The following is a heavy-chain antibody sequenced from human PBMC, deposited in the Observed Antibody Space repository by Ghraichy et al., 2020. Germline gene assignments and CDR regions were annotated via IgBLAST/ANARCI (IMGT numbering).Heavy chain of an antibody. CDR1: GGSISSSSYY. V-gene: IGHV4-39*07. CDR2: IYYSGST. CDR3: ARQAPAVVLDSEYFQH. J-gene: IGHJ1*01. Sequence: SETLSLTCTVSGGSISSSSYYWGWIRQPPGKGLEWIGSIYYSGSTYYNPSLKSRVTISVDTSKNQFSLKLSSVTAADTAVYYCARQAPAVVLDSEYFQHWGQGTLVTVSS. D-gene: IGHD2-2*01.